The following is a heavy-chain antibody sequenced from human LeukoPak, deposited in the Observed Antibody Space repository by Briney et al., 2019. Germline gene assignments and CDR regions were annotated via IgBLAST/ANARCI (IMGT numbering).Heavy chain of an antibody. Sequence: KASETLSLTCTVSGGSISSYYWSWIRQPPGKGLEWIGYIYYSGSTNYNPSLKSRVTISVDTSKNQFSLKLSSVTAADTAVYYCARHVSYCSGGSCYWFDPWGQGTLVTVSS. J-gene: IGHJ5*02. V-gene: IGHV4-59*08. D-gene: IGHD2-15*01. CDR2: IYYSGST. CDR3: ARHVSYCSGGSCYWFDP. CDR1: GGSISSYY.